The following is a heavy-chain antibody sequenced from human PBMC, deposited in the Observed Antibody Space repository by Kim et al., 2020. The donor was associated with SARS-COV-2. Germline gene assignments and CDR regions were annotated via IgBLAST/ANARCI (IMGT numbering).Heavy chain of an antibody. D-gene: IGHD3-3*01. Sequence: KGRFTVSRDHANNSLYLQMNSLRAEDTAVYYCARERPTYYDFWSGYWYFDYWGQGTLVTVSS. CDR3: ARERPTYYDFWSGYWYFDY. V-gene: IGHV3-11*06. J-gene: IGHJ4*02.